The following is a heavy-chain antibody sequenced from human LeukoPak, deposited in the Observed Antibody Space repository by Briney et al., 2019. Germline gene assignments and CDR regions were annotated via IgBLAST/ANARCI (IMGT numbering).Heavy chain of an antibody. CDR3: ARASRGHDY. CDR1: GYSISSGYY. J-gene: IGHJ4*02. D-gene: IGHD3-10*01. V-gene: IGHV4-61*01. Sequence: SETLPLTCTVSGYSISSGYYWGWIRQPPGKGLEWIGYIYYSGNTNYNPSLKSRVTISVDTSKNQFSLKLTSVTAADTAVYYCARASRGHDYWGQGTLVTVSS. CDR2: IYYSGNT.